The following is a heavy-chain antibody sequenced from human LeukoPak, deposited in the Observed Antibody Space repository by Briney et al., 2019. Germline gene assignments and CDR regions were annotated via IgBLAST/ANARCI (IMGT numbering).Heavy chain of an antibody. CDR3: ARSYYDSSGYYFDAFDI. CDR1: GFTFNNFA. V-gene: IGHV3-23*01. CDR2: ISGNSGST. J-gene: IGHJ3*02. D-gene: IGHD3-22*01. Sequence: GGSLRLSCAASGFTFNNFAMTWVRQAPGKGLEWVSAISGNSGSTYYADSVKGRFTISRDNSKNTLYLQMNSLRAEDTAVYYCARSYYDSSGYYFDAFDIWGQGTMVTVSS.